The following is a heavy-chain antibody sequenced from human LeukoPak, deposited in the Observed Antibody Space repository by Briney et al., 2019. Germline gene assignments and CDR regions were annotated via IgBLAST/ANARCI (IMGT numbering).Heavy chain of an antibody. CDR1: GGSISSSNW. CDR2: IYHSGST. J-gene: IGHJ4*02. CDR3: ARAFYSSSWYHKEDFFDY. D-gene: IGHD6-13*01. V-gene: IGHV4-4*02. Sequence: PSETLSLTCAVSGGSISSSNWWSWARQPPGKGLEWIGEIYHSGSTNYNPSLKSRVTISVDKSKNQFSLKLSSVTAADTAVYYCARAFYSSSWYHKEDFFDYWGQGTPVTVSS.